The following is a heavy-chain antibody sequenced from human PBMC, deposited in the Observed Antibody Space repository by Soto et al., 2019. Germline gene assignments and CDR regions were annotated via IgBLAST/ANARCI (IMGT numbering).Heavy chain of an antibody. CDR3: GNGGQYSSGWSQAFDI. CDR2: ISYDGSNK. CDR1: GFTVSSYG. J-gene: IGHJ3*02. Sequence: HPGGSHSPSCGYSGFTVSSYGMRWLRHPPANGLEWVAVISYDGSNKYYADSVKGRFTISRDNSKNTLYLKMNSLRAEDTAVYYCGNGGQYSSGWSQAFDICGQGTMVTVSS. D-gene: IGHD6-19*01. V-gene: IGHV3-30*18.